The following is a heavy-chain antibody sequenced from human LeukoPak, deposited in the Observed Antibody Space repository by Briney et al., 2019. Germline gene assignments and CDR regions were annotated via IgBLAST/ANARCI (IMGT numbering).Heavy chain of an antibody. CDR3: ARDTRGYSSSWYRGYWYFDL. V-gene: IGHV3-7*01. CDR1: GFTFDDYG. Sequence: PGGSLRLSCAASGFTFDDYGMSWVRQAPGKGLEWVANIKQDGSEKYYVDSVKGRFTISRDNAKNSLYLQMNSLRAEDTAVYYCARDTRGYSSSWYRGYWYFDLWGRGTLVTVSS. CDR2: IKQDGSEK. D-gene: IGHD6-13*01. J-gene: IGHJ2*01.